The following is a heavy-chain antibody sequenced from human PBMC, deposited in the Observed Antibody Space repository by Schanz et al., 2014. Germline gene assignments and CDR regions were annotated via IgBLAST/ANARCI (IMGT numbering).Heavy chain of an antibody. CDR1: GFTFSSYS. J-gene: IGHJ4*02. Sequence: EVQLVESGGGLVQPGGSLRLSCAASGFTFSSYSMNWVRQAPGKGLEWVSSISSRSSHIYYADSVKGRFTVSRDNAKNSVYLQMNGLRVEDTAVYYCVRERTNYGGNSYFFDHWGQGTLGTVSS. CDR3: VRERTNYGGNSYFFDH. D-gene: IGHD2-21*02. V-gene: IGHV3-21*01. CDR2: ISSRSSHI.